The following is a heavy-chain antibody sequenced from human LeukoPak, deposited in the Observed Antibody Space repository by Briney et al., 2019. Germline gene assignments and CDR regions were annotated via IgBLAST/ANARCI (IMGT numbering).Heavy chain of an antibody. V-gene: IGHV1-2*02. D-gene: IGHD1-1*01. CDR2: INPNSGGT. Sequence: ASVKVSCKASGYTFTGYYMRWVRQAPGQGLEWMGWINPNSGGTNYAQKFQGRVTMTRDTSISTAYMELSRLRSDDTAVYYCAREYNWNDVADNWFDPWGQGTLVTVSS. CDR3: AREYNWNDVADNWFDP. J-gene: IGHJ5*02. CDR1: GYTFTGYY.